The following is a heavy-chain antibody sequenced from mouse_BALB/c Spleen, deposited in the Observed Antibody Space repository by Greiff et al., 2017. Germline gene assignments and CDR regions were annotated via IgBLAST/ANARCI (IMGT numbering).Heavy chain of an antibody. D-gene: IGHD2-2*01. CDR1: GYSITSDYA. V-gene: IGHV3-2*02. CDR2: ISYSGST. J-gene: IGHJ2*01. CDR3: ARSGGYDGYFDY. Sequence: EVKLMESGPGLVKPSQSLSLTCTVTGYSITSDYAWNWIRQFPGNKLEWMGYISYSGSTSYNPSLKSRISITRDTSKNQFFLQLNSVTTEDTATYYCARSGGYDGYFDYWGQGTTLTVSS.